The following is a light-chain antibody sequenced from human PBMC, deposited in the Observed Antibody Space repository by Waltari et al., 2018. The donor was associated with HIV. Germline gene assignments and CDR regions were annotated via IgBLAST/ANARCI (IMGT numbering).Light chain of an antibody. CDR2: EVT. V-gene: IGLV2-23*02. J-gene: IGLJ2*01. Sequence: QSALTQPASVSGSPGQSITISCTGASNDVGAYNFVSWYQQHPGKAPKLIIYEVTKRPSGVSDRFSGSKSGNTASLTISGLQAEDEADYYCSSYAGSTTLGVFGGGTQLTVL. CDR3: SSYAGSTTLGV. CDR1: SNDVGAYNF.